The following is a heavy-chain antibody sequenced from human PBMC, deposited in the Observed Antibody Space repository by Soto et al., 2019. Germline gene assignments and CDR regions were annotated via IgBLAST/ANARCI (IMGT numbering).Heavy chain of an antibody. D-gene: IGHD6-6*01. CDR3: ATSIAARRDY. CDR2: IYYSGST. V-gene: IGHV4-39*01. Sequence: SETLSLTCTVSGGSISSSSYYWGWIRQPPGKGLEWIGSIYYSGSTYYNPSLKSRVTISVDTSKNQFSLKLSSVTAADTAVYYCATSIAARRDYWGQGTLVTVSS. CDR1: GGSISSSSYY. J-gene: IGHJ4*02.